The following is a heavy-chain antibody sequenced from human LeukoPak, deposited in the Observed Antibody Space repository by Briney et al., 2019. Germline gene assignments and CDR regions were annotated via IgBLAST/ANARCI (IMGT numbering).Heavy chain of an antibody. CDR2: IYSGGNT. V-gene: IGHV3-53*01. Sequence: SGGSLRLSCAASGLTVSSNYMSWVRQAPGKGLEWVSVIYSGGNTYYADSVKGRFTISRDNSKNTLYLQMNSLRAGDTAVYYCARDALIDYSRPFDIWGQGTMVTVSS. J-gene: IGHJ3*02. CDR3: ARDALIDYSRPFDI. D-gene: IGHD3-16*01. CDR1: GLTVSSNY.